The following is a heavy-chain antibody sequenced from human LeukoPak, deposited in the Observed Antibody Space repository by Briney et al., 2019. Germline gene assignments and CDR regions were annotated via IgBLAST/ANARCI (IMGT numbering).Heavy chain of an antibody. CDR1: GGTSSSYA. J-gene: IGHJ4*02. CDR3: ARDRGYGSESYYPEDY. D-gene: IGHD3-10*01. V-gene: IGHV1-46*01. CDR2: INPSGGST. Sequence: ASVKVSCKASGGTSSSYAISWVRQAPGQGLEWMGIINPSGGSTSYAQKFQGRVTMTRDMSTSTVYMELSSLRSEDTAVYYCARDRGYGSESYYPEDYWGQGTLVTVSS.